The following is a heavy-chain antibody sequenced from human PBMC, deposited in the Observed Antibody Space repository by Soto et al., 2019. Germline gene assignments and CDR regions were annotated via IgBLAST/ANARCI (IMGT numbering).Heavy chain of an antibody. D-gene: IGHD1-1*01. V-gene: IGHV2-5*02. CDR1: GLSFSTSGVS. J-gene: IGHJ4*02. CDR2: IYWDDDK. CDR3: VHRGTLEQGFHH. Sequence: QITLKESGPTLVKPTQTLTLTCTFSGLSFSTSGVSVGWIRQPPGRALEWLAVIYWDDDKHYIPSLKSRLTITKDTSKNQVVLTMTNMDPVDTATYYCVHRGTLEQGFHHWGQGTLVIVSS.